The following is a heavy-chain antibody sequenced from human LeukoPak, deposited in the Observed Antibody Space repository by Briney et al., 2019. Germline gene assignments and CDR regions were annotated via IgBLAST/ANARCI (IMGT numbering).Heavy chain of an antibody. CDR1: GYSFTSYW. CDR2: IYPGDSDT. CDR3: ARQKGAGATYYGMDV. V-gene: IGHV5-51*01. D-gene: IGHD1-26*01. J-gene: IGHJ6*02. Sequence: GESLQISCKGSGYSFTSYWIGWVRQMPGKGLEWMGIIYPGDSDTRYSPSFQGQVTISADKSISTAYLQWSSLKASDTAMYYCARQKGAGATYYGMDVWGQGTTVTVSS.